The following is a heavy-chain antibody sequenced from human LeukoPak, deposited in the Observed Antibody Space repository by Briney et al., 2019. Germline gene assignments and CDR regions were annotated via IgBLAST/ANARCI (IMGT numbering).Heavy chain of an antibody. CDR2: ISDSGGST. V-gene: IGHV3-23*01. Sequence: PGGSLRLSCAASGFTFSSYAMSWVRRAPGKGLKWVSAISDSGGSTYYADSVKGRFTISRDNSRNTLYLQMNNLRAEDTAVYYCAKGGYSYGYLYYYMDVWGKGTTVTVSS. CDR3: AKGGYSYGYLYYYMDV. J-gene: IGHJ6*03. D-gene: IGHD5-18*01. CDR1: GFTFSSYA.